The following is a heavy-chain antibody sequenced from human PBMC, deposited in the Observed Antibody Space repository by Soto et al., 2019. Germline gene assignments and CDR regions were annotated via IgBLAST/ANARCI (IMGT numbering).Heavy chain of an antibody. V-gene: IGHV1-3*01. CDR2: INAGNGNT. CDR1: GYTFTSYA. CDR3: ARGGHYDFWSGYYPNWFDP. Sequence: QVQLVQSGAEVKKPGASVKVSCKASGYTFTSYAMHWVRQAPGQRLEWMGWINAGNGNTKYSQKFQGRVTITRDTSASTAYMELSSLRSEDTAVYYCARGGHYDFWSGYYPNWFDPWGQGTMVTVS. D-gene: IGHD3-3*01. J-gene: IGHJ5*02.